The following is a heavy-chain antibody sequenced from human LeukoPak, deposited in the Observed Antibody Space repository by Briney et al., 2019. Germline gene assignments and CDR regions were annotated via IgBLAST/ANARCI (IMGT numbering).Heavy chain of an antibody. D-gene: IGHD1-26*01. J-gene: IGHJ4*02. Sequence: AASVKVSCKASGYTFTGYYIHWVRQAPGQGLEWMGWINPISGDTHYAPKFQGRVTMTRDTSISTAYMELTRLTSDDTAVYFCARGGESEVGTCDHWGQGTLVTVSS. V-gene: IGHV1-2*02. CDR1: GYTFTGYY. CDR2: INPISGDT. CDR3: ARGGESEVGTCDH.